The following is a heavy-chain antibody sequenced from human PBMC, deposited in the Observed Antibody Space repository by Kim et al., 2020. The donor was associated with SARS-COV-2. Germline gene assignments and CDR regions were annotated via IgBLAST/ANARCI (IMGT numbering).Heavy chain of an antibody. Sequence: PSLKSRVTISGDTSKNQFSLKLSSVTAADTAVYYCARVPSGSGSYYFFDYWGQGTLVTVSS. V-gene: IGHV4-59*01. D-gene: IGHD3-10*01. J-gene: IGHJ4*02. CDR3: ARVPSGSGSYYFFDY.